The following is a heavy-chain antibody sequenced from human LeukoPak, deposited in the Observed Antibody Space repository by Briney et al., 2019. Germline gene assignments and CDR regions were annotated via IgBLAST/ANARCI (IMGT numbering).Heavy chain of an antibody. D-gene: IGHD2-15*01. CDR1: GFTFSSYG. V-gene: IGHV3-30*02. Sequence: GGSLRLSCAASGFTFSSYGMHWVRQAPGKGLEWVAFIRYDGSNKYYADSVKGRFTISRDNSKNTLYLQMNSLRAEDTAVYYCAKDGDRVVAATTRHYYYYYMDVWGKGTTVTISS. J-gene: IGHJ6*03. CDR2: IRYDGSNK. CDR3: AKDGDRVVAATTRHYYYYYMDV.